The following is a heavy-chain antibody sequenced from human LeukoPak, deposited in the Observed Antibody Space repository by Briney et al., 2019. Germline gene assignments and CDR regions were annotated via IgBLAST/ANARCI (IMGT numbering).Heavy chain of an antibody. CDR1: GFTFSSYG. D-gene: IGHD2-2*01. CDR3: ARDRVHCSSTSCYEYFDY. CDR2: IWYDGSNK. J-gene: IGHJ4*02. Sequence: GGSLRLSCATSGFTFSSYGVHWVRQAPGKGLEWVAVIWYDGSNKCYADSVKGRFTISRDNSKNTLYLQMNSLRAEDTAVYYCARDRVHCSSTSCYEYFDYWGQGTLVTVSS. V-gene: IGHV3-33*01.